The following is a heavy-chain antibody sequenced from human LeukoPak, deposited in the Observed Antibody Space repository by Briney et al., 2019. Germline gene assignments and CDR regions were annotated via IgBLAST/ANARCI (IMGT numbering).Heavy chain of an antibody. CDR2: IIPIFGTG. D-gene: IGHD3-10*01. V-gene: IGHV1-69*13. J-gene: IGHJ3*02. CDR1: GGTFSKYA. CDR3: SGIDETIWFGDRDKGAFDI. Sequence: SVMVSCKASGGTFSKYAISWVRQARGQGLEWMGGIIPIFGTGKHAQKFQGRVTITADESTSTAYMELSSLRSEDTAVYYCSGIDETIWFGDRDKGAFDIWGQGTMVTVSS.